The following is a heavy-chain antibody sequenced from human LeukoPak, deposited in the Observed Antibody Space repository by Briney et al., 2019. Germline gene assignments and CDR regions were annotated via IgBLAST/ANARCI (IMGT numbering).Heavy chain of an antibody. CDR2: ISWNSGSI. CDR3: AKDLGLISEYSDY. V-gene: IGHV3-9*01. J-gene: IGHJ4*02. Sequence: PGRSLRLSCAASGFTFDDYAMHWVRQAPGKGLEWVSGISWNSGSIGYADSVKGRFTISRDNAKNSLYLQMNSLRAEDTALYYCAKDLGLISEYSDYWGQGTLVTVSS. D-gene: IGHD3-16*01. CDR1: GFTFDDYA.